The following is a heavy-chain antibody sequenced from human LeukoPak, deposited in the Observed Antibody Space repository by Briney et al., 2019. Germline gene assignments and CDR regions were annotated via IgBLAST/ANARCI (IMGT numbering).Heavy chain of an antibody. V-gene: IGHV4-61*08. CDR3: ARYRRGVVPMDV. CDR2: IYYSGNT. D-gene: IGHD2-2*01. J-gene: IGHJ6*03. CDR1: GGSISSGGYY. Sequence: SETLSLTCTVSGGSISSGGYYWSWIRQHPGKGLEWIGYIYYSGNTNYNPSLKSRVTISVDTSKNQFSLKLSSVTAADTAVYYCARYRRGVVPMDVWGKGTTVTVSS.